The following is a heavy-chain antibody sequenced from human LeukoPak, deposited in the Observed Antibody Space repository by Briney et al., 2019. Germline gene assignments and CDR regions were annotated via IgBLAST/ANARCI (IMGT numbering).Heavy chain of an antibody. CDR1: GFTFSSYE. J-gene: IGHJ6*02. Sequence: GGSLRLSCAASGFTFSSYEMNWVRQAPGKGLEWVSYISRSGSTIYYADSVEGRFTISRDNAKNSLYLQMNSLRAEDTAVYYCARDSSSSLYYYYGMDVWGQGTTVTVSS. CDR3: ARDSSSSLYYYYGMDV. CDR2: ISRSGSTI. V-gene: IGHV3-48*03. D-gene: IGHD6-6*01.